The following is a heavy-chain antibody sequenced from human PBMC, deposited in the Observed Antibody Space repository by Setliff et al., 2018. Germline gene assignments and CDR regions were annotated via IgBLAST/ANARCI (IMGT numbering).Heavy chain of an antibody. CDR1: GGSISSYY. D-gene: IGHD3-9*01. CDR2: IYYSGST. CDR3: ARHGDYDILTGYYNPSYYYYMDV. J-gene: IGHJ6*03. V-gene: IGHV4-59*08. Sequence: SETLSLTCTVSGGSISSYYWSWIRQPPGKGLEWIGYIYYSGSTNYNPSLKSRVTISVDTSKNQFSLKLSSVTAADTAVYYCARHGDYDILTGYYNPSYYYYMDVWGKGTTVTVSS.